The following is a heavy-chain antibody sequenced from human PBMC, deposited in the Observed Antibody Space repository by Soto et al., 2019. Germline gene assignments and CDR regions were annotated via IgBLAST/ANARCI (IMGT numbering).Heavy chain of an antibody. CDR2: IYHSGSS. V-gene: IGHV4-4*02. D-gene: IGHD3-22*01. J-gene: IGHJ4*02. CDR3: ARGRDYYDSSGYYYYFDY. Sequence: SETLSLTCAVSGFSISNNNWWSWVRQPPGKGLEWIGEIYHSGSSYYNPSLKSRVTISVDRSKNQFSLKLSSVTAADTAVYYCARGRDYYDSSGYYYYFDYWGQGTLVTVSS. CDR1: GFSISNNNW.